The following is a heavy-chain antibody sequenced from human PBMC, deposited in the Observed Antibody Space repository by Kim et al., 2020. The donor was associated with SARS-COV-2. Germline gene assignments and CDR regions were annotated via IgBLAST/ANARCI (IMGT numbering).Heavy chain of an antibody. CDR3: AREAKGLRFLEWLSENHHWFDP. CDR1: GFTFSSYA. D-gene: IGHD3-3*01. J-gene: IGHJ5*02. Sequence: GGSLRLSCAASGFTFSSYAMHWVRQAPGKGLEWVAVISYDGSNKYYAESVKGRFTISRDNSKNTLYLQMNSLRAEDTAVYYCAREAKGLRFLEWLSENHHWFDPWGQGTLVTVSS. CDR2: ISYDGSNK. V-gene: IGHV3-30-3*01.